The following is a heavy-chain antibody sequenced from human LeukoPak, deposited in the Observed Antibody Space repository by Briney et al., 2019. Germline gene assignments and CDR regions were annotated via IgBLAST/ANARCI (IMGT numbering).Heavy chain of an antibody. CDR1: GGSISIYY. CDR3: ARGTWAAGLDV. J-gene: IGHJ6*03. D-gene: IGHD6-13*01. V-gene: IGHV4-4*07. CDR2: IHTSEST. Sequence: SETLSLTCTLSGGSISIYYWNWIRQPAGKGLEYIGRIHTSESTNYNPSLKSRVTVSVDTSKKQFSLILRSVTAADTAIYYCARGTWAAGLDVWGKGTTVTVSS.